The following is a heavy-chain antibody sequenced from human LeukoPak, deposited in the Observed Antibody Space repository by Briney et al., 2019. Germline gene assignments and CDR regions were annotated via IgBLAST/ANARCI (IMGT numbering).Heavy chain of an antibody. D-gene: IGHD5-12*01. CDR2: ISSSSSYT. Sequence: GGSLRLSCAASGFTFSDYYMSWIRQAPGKGLEWVSYISSSSSYTNYADSVKGRFTISRDDAKNSLYLQMNSLRAEDTAVYYCARLGWATAPLDYWGQGTLVTVSS. V-gene: IGHV3-11*06. CDR1: GFTFSDYY. CDR3: ARLGWATAPLDY. J-gene: IGHJ4*02.